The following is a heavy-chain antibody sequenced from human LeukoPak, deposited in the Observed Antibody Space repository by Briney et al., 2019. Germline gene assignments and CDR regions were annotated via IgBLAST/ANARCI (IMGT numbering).Heavy chain of an antibody. CDR2: IHTSGST. J-gene: IGHJ4*02. D-gene: IGHD6-13*01. CDR1: GGSISSGLYY. Sequence: SQTLSLTCTVSGGSISSGLYYWNWIRQPAGKGLEWIGSIHTSGSTNYNPSLKSRVTISLHPSKNQFSLKLPSVTAADSAVYYCATSSWLRDANFDYWGQGTLVTVSS. CDR3: ATSSWLRDANFDY. V-gene: IGHV4-61*02.